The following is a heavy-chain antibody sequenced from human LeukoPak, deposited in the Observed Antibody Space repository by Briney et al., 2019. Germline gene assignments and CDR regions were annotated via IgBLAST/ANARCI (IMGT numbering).Heavy chain of an antibody. V-gene: IGHV3-49*04. D-gene: IGHD3-10*01. Sequence: GRSLRLSCTASGFTFGDYAMSWVRQAPGKGLEWVGFIRSKASGGTTEYAASVKGRFTISRDDSKSIAYLQMNSLKTEDTAVYYCTRGDGSGSSWGQGILVTVSS. CDR3: TRGDGSGSS. J-gene: IGHJ5*02. CDR1: GFTFGDYA. CDR2: IRSKASGGTT.